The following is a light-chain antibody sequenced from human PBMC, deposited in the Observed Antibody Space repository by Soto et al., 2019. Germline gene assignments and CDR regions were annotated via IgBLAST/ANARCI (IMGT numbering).Light chain of an antibody. CDR2: EVT. CDR1: SSDVGSYNL. J-gene: IGLJ2*01. CDR3: CSYAGSSTSLVV. Sequence: QSALTQPASVSGSPGQSITISCTGSSSDVGSYNLVSWYQQHPGKAPKLILYEVTKRPSGVSYRFSGSKSGNTASLTISGLQAEDEADYHCCSYAGSSTSLVVFGGGTKVTVL. V-gene: IGLV2-23*02.